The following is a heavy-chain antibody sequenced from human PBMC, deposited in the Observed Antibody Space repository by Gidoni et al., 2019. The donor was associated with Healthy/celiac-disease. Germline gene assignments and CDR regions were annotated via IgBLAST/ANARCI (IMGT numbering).Heavy chain of an antibody. CDR2: ISGSGGST. Sequence: EVQLLASGGGLVQPGGSLRLSCAAPGFTFSRYAMRWVRQAPGKGLEWVSAISGSGGSTYYADSVKGRFTISRDNSKNTLYLQMNSLRAEDTAVYYCAKDPYYDFWSGLFDYWGQGTLVTVSS. CDR1: GFTFSRYA. CDR3: AKDPYYDFWSGLFDY. V-gene: IGHV3-23*01. J-gene: IGHJ4*02. D-gene: IGHD3-3*01.